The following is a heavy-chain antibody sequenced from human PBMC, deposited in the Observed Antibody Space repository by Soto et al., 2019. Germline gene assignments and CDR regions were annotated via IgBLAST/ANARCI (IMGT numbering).Heavy chain of an antibody. CDR3: APPHHTYYVDSSGYYTRVEYFQI. CDR2: IYWDDDT. CDR1: GFSLSTRGVG. V-gene: IGHV2-5*02. J-gene: IGHJ1*01. Sequence: QITLKASGPTLVKPTQPLTLTCTVSGFSLSTRGVGVGWIRHPPGKALEWLALIYWDDDTRYSPSLQISLTNTKYTTRSNVFLTMTAMDPVDTATYFCAPPHHTYYVDSSGYYTRVEYFQIWGKGALVTVSS. D-gene: IGHD3-22*01.